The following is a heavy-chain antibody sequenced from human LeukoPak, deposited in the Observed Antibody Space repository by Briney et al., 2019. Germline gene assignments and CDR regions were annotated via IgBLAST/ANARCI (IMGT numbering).Heavy chain of an antibody. D-gene: IGHD2-21*02. CDR2: ISYDGSNK. J-gene: IGHJ4*02. CDR3: AREVTGTSYFDY. CDR1: GFTFSSYG. V-gene: IGHV3-30*03. Sequence: GGSLRLSCAASGFTFSSYGMHWVRQAPGKGLEWVAVISYDGSNKYYADSVKGRFTISRDNSRNTLYLQMNSLRADDTAVYYCAREVTGTSYFDYWGQGTLVTVSS.